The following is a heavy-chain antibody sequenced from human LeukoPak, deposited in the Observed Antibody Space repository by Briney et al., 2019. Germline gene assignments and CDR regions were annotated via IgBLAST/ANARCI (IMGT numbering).Heavy chain of an antibody. Sequence: SETLSLTCTVSGGSISSYYWSWIRQPPGKGLEWIGYIYYSGSTNYNPPLKSRVTISVDTSKNQFSLKLSSVTAADTAVYYCARDRGYDFGWFDPWGQGTLVTVPS. V-gene: IGHV4-59*01. CDR3: ARDRGYDFGWFDP. D-gene: IGHD5-12*01. J-gene: IGHJ5*02. CDR2: IYYSGST. CDR1: GGSISSYY.